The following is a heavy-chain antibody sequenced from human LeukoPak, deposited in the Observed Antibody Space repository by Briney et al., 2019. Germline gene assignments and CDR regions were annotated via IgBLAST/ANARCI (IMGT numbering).Heavy chain of an antibody. CDR1: GSPSSTNW. D-gene: IGHD3-3*01. J-gene: IGHJ4*02. Sequence: GGPLRLSCAAPGSPSSTNWMTWARKASGKGLVWVSRISGDGSSTDYADSVKGRAIVSRDNAKNTLYLQMNSLRAEDTAVYYCVIQISGVVYWGQGTLVTVSS. V-gene: IGHV3-74*01. CDR2: ISGDGSST. CDR3: VIQISGVVY.